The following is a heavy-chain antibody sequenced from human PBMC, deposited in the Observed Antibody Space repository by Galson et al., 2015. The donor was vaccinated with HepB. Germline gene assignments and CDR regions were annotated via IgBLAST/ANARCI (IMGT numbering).Heavy chain of an antibody. CDR3: AKDYSPDSGYDIDD. Sequence: SLRLSCAASGFTFSRYSMNWVRQAPGKGLEWVSVCWGSGSTIYYADSVKGRFTISRDNSKNTVYLQMNSLRVEDTAVYYCAKDYSPDSGYDIDDWGQGTLVTVSS. J-gene: IGHJ4*02. CDR1: GFTFSRYS. D-gene: IGHD5-12*01. CDR2: CWGSGSTI. V-gene: IGHV3-23*01.